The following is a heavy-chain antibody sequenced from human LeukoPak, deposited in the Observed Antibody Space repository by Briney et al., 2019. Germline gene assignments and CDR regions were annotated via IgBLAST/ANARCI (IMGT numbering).Heavy chain of an antibody. V-gene: IGHV3-23*01. CDR1: GFTFSTYD. D-gene: IGHD4-17*01. Sequence: GGSLRLSCAASGFTFSTYDMYWDRQAPGKGLECVASISRNSGASTYYAASVKGRFTISRDNSRSTLYLQMNSLRADDTAVYYCSKKGQNGDYGKPDWGQGTLVTVSS. CDR2: ISRNSGAST. CDR3: SKKGQNGDYGKPD. J-gene: IGHJ4*02.